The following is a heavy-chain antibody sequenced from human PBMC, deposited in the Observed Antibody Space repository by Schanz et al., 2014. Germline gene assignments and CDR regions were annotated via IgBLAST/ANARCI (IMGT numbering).Heavy chain of an antibody. CDR3: ARDRWDWNNAFDI. Sequence: EVQLEVSGGGLVQPGGSLRLSCEASGFNVGNNYMSWVRQPPGKGLEWVSVIYSGGSTYYADSVKGRFTISRDNSKNTLYLQMNSLRAEDTAVYYCARDRWDWNNAFDIWGQGTMVTVSS. V-gene: IGHV3-66*01. D-gene: IGHD1-1*01. CDR2: IYSGGST. CDR1: GFNVGNNY. J-gene: IGHJ3*02.